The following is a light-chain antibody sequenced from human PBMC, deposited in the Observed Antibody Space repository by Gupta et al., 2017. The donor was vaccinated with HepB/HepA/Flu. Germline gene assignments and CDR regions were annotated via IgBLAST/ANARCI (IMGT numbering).Light chain of an antibody. J-gene: IGLJ1*01. Sequence: QSVLTQPPSVSAAPGQRITLSCPGSSSNIGAGSDVNWYQQLPGTAPKLLIYGNTNRPSGVPDRFSGSKSGTLASLAITGLQAEDEADYYCQSYDSSLSSYVFGTGTKVSVL. CDR3: QSYDSSLSSYV. CDR2: GNT. CDR1: SSNIGAGSD. V-gene: IGLV1-40*01.